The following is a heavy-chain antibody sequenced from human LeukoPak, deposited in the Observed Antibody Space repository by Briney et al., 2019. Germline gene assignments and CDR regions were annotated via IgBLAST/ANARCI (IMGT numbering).Heavy chain of an antibody. J-gene: IGHJ4*02. V-gene: IGHV4-4*07. CDR3: ARDGYYYDSSGYYHFDY. CDR2: IYTSGST. Sequence: SETLSLTCTVSGGSISSYYWSWIRQPAGKGLEWIGRIYTSGSTNYNPSLKSRVTVSVDTSKNQFSLKLSSVTAADTAVYYCARDGYYYDSSGYYHFDYWGQGTLVTVSS. D-gene: IGHD3-22*01. CDR1: GGSISSYY.